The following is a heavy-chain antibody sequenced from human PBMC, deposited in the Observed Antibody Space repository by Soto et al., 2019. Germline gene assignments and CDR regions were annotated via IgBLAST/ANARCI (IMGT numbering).Heavy chain of an antibody. J-gene: IGHJ6*03. V-gene: IGHV4-59*08. CDR1: GGSISSYY. Sequence: SETLSLTCTVSGGSISSYYWSWIRQPPGKGLEWIGYIYYSGSTNYNPSLKSRVTISVDTSKNQFSLKLSSVTAADTAVYYCARLGGVYCSGGSCDYMDVWGKGTTVTVSS. CDR2: IYYSGST. D-gene: IGHD2-15*01. CDR3: ARLGGVYCSGGSCDYMDV.